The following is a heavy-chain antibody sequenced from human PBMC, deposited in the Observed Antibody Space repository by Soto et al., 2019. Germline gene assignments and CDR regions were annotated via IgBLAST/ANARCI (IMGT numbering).Heavy chain of an antibody. CDR2: IYQSGVT. CDR1: GGSISSGGYY. CDR3: AGMPYTSGLRFDP. V-gene: IGHV4-31*03. Sequence: SETLSLTCTVSGGSISSGGYYWSWIRQHPGKGLEWIGYIYQSGVTSYNPSLASRVSISLDRSNNQCSLKLKSVTAADTAVYFCAGMPYTSGLRFDPWGPGTLVTVSS. D-gene: IGHD6-19*01. J-gene: IGHJ5*02.